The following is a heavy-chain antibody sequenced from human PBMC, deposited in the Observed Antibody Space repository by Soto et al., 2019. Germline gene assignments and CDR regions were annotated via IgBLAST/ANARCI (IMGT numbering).Heavy chain of an antibody. CDR3: AREETTYFDY. J-gene: IGHJ4*02. CDR2: IKEDGSDK. D-gene: IGHD4-17*01. CDR1: GFTFSSYS. V-gene: IGHV3-7*01. Sequence: GGSVRLSCAASGFTFSSYSMSWVRQAPGKGLEWVANIKEDGSDKNYVDSVKGRFTISRDNARNSLYLQMNSLRAEDTAVYYCAREETTYFDYWGQGTLVTVSS.